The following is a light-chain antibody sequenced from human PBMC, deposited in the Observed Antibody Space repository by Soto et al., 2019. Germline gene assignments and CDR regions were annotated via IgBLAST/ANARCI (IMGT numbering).Light chain of an antibody. Sequence: EILLTQSPGTLSLSPGDRATLSCRASQSISSTYLAWYQQKPGQAPRLLIYGAFTRATGIPDRFSGSGSGTDFTLTISRLEPEDFAVYYCHQYGGSPIFTFGPGTKVDIK. J-gene: IGKJ3*01. V-gene: IGKV3-20*01. CDR3: HQYGGSPIFT. CDR1: QSISSTY. CDR2: GAF.